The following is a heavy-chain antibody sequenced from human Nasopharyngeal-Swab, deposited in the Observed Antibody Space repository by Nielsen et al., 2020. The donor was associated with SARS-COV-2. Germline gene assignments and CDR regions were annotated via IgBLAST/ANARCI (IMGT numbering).Heavy chain of an antibody. J-gene: IGHJ6*02. CDR3: ARILRLELRTCGMDV. CDR2: ISAYNGNT. D-gene: IGHD1-7*01. Sequence: ASVKVSCKASGYTFTSYGISWVQQAPGQGLEWMGWISAYNGNTNYAQKLQGRVTMTTDTSTSTAYMELRSLRSDDTAVYYCARILRLELRTCGMDVWGQGTTVTVSS. CDR1: GYTFTSYG. V-gene: IGHV1-18*01.